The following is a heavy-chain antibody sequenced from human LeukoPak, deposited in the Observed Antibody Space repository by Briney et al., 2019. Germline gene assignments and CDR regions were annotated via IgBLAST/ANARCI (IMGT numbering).Heavy chain of an antibody. CDR1: GGSFSGYY. CDR3: ARDKLWGDPI. CDR2: INHSGST. V-gene: IGHV4-34*09. J-gene: IGHJ3*02. Sequence: PSETLSLTCAVYGGSFSGYYWSWIRQPPGKGLEWIGEINHSGSTNYNPSLKSRVTISVDTSKNQFSLKLSSVTAADTAVYYCARDKLWGDPIWGQGTMVTVSS. D-gene: IGHD5-18*01.